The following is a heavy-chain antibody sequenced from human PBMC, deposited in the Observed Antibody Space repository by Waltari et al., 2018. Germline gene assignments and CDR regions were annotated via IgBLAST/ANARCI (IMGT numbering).Heavy chain of an antibody. V-gene: IGHV1-8*02. Sequence: QVQLVQSGAEVKKPGSSVKVSCKASGGTFSSYAISWVRQATGQGLEWMGWMNPNSGNTGYAQKFQGRVTMTRNTSISTAYMELSSLRSEDTAVYYCARDGRGEQDWETDDAFDIWGQGTMVTVSS. J-gene: IGHJ3*02. CDR2: MNPNSGNT. CDR1: GGTFSSYA. CDR3: ARDGRGEQDWETDDAFDI. D-gene: IGHD3-16*01.